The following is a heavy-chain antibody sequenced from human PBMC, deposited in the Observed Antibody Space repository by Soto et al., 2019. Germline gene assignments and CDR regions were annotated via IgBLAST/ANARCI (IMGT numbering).Heavy chain of an antibody. CDR2: INHSGST. D-gene: IGHD1-1*01. Sequence: SETLSLTCAVYGGSFSGYYWSWIRQPPGKGLEWIGEINHSGSTNYNPSLKSRVTISVDTSKNQFSLKLSSVTAADTAVYYCATLGERQPPPHYGMDVWGQGTTVTVS. J-gene: IGHJ6*02. V-gene: IGHV4-34*01. CDR1: GGSFSGYY. CDR3: ATLGERQPPPHYGMDV.